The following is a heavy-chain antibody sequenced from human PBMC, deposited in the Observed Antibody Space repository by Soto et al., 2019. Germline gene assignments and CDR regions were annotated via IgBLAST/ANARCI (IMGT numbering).Heavy chain of an antibody. Sequence: QVQLVQSGAEVKKPGASVKVSCKASGYTFTGYYMHWVRQAPGQGLEWMGWINPNSGGTNYPQKFQGRVTMTRDTSISTAYMELSRLRSDDTAVYYCARDVYSSIQVYFDYWGQGTLVTVSS. D-gene: IGHD6-13*01. V-gene: IGHV1-2*02. CDR3: ARDVYSSIQVYFDY. CDR1: GYTFTGYY. CDR2: INPNSGGT. J-gene: IGHJ4*02.